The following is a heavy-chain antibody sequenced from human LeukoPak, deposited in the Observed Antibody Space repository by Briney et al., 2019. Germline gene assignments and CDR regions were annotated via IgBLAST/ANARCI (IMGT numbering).Heavy chain of an antibody. CDR1: GYTFTSYG. CDR2: ISTYNGNT. D-gene: IGHD5-12*01. J-gene: IGHJ4*02. V-gene: IGHV1-18*01. Sequence: ASVKVSCKASGYTFTSYGISWVRQAPGQGLEWMGWISTYNGNTNSAQKFQGRVTMTEDTSTDTAYMELSSLRSEDTAVYYCATHPLTNSGYDSGWGQGTLVTVSS. CDR3: ATHPLTNSGYDSG.